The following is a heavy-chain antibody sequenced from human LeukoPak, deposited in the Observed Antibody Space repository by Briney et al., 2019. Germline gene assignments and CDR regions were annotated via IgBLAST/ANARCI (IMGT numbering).Heavy chain of an antibody. D-gene: IGHD3-16*02. CDR2: IDTNTGNP. J-gene: IGHJ4*02. CDR1: GYTFTSYA. Sequence: ASVKVSCKASGYTFTSYAMNWVRQAPGQGLEWMGWIDTNTGNPTYAQGFTGRFVFSLDTSVSTAYLQISSLKAEDTAVYYCARQMVRLGELSPDYWGQGTLVTVSS. V-gene: IGHV7-4-1*02. CDR3: ARQMVRLGELSPDY.